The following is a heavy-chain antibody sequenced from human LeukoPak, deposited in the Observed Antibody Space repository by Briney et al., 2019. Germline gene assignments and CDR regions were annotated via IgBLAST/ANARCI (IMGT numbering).Heavy chain of an antibody. CDR1: GGTFTNYA. CDR3: ARGGGVDILTGFQY. Sequence: SVKVSCKASGGTFTNYAINWVRQAPGQGLEWMGRIIPILDVTNYAQKFQGRVTITADQSTSTAYMELSSLRSEDTAVYYWARGGGVDILTGFQYWGQGTLVIVSS. J-gene: IGHJ4*02. CDR2: IIPILDVT. V-gene: IGHV1-69*04. D-gene: IGHD3-9*01.